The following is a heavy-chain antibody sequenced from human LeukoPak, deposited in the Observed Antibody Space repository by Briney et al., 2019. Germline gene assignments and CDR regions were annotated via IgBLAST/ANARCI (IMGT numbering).Heavy chain of an antibody. J-gene: IGHJ5*02. CDR2: LSGSADRT. Sequence: GGSLRLSCAGSGFSFSNYGMSWVRQAPGKGLEWVSALSGSADRTYYADSVKGRFTISRDNSKNTLFLHINSLRADDTAVYYCARSGILTGYYRGGPWFDPWGQGTLVTVSS. CDR1: GFSFSNYG. D-gene: IGHD3-9*01. CDR3: ARSGILTGYYRGGPWFDP. V-gene: IGHV3-23*01.